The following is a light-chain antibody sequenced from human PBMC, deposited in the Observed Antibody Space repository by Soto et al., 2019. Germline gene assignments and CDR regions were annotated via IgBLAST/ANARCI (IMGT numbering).Light chain of an antibody. CDR3: QQSYSTPH. Sequence: DIPMTQSPSSLSASVGDRVTITCRASQSISSYLNWYQQKPGKAPKLLIYAAPSLQSGVPSRFSGSGSGTDFTLTISSLQPEDFATYYCQQSYSTPHFGPGTKVDIK. CDR2: AAP. J-gene: IGKJ3*01. CDR1: QSISSY. V-gene: IGKV1-39*01.